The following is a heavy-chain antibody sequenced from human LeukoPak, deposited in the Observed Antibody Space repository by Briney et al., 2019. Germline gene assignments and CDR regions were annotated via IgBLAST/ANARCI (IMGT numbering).Heavy chain of an antibody. Sequence: GSLRLSCAASGFGFEDYVMHWVRQVPGKGLEWVALIGGDSASTYYADSLKGRFTISRDNSYNSLYLQMDRLRIEDTALYYCVKDLIVGDYYSSDNYYLPDAFDNWGQGTMVTVSS. CDR2: IGGDSAST. CDR3: VKDLIVGDYYSSDNYYLPDAFDN. D-gene: IGHD3-10*01. CDR1: GFGFEDYV. J-gene: IGHJ3*02. V-gene: IGHV3-43*02.